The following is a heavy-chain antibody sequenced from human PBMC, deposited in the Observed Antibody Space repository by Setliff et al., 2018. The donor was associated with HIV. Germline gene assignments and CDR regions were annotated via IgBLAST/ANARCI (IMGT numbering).Heavy chain of an antibody. V-gene: IGHV3-48*01. J-gene: IGHJ4*02. D-gene: IGHD6-6*01. CDR1: GFTFSYYS. Sequence: TGGSLRLSCAASGFTFSYYSMNWVRQAPGKGLEWVSYISSSSGDISYADSVKGRFTISRDNAKKSLSLQMSSLRAEDTAVYYCAIEGSAISLFDCWGQGTLVTVSS. CDR2: ISSSSGDI. CDR3: AIEGSAISLFDC.